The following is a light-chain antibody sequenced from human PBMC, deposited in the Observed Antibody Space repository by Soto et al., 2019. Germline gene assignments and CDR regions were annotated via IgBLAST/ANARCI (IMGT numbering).Light chain of an antibody. CDR3: QQRSNWPIT. V-gene: IGKV3D-20*02. J-gene: IGKJ5*01. CDR1: QSVSSSY. CDR2: DAS. Sequence: EIVLTQSPGTLCLSPGERATLCSRASQSVSSSYLAWYQQKPGQAPSLLIYDASSRATGIPDRFSGSGSGTDFTLAISRVEPEDFAVYYCQQRSNWPITFGQGTRLEIK.